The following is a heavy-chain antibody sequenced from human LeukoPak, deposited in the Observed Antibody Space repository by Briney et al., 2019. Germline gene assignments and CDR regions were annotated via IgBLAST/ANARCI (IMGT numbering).Heavy chain of an antibody. D-gene: IGHD4-17*01. CDR3: ARERLTTGGHAFDY. V-gene: IGHV3-48*03. Sequence: PGGSLRLSCAASGFTFSSYEMTWVRQAPGKGLEWVSYISSSGLTIYYADSVRGRFTISRDNAKNSLYLQMNSLRAEDTAIYYCARERLTTGGHAFDYWGQGTMVTVSS. CDR1: GFTFSSYE. CDR2: ISSSGLTI. J-gene: IGHJ3*01.